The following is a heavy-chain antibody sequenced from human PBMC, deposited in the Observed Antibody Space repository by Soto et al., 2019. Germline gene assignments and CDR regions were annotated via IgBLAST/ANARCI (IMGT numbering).Heavy chain of an antibody. CDR3: ARYYCTSTTCYYFDY. CDR2: IYYSGSS. Sequence: PSETLSLTCTVSCGAISSYYWSWILHPPGKGLEWIGYIYYSGSSNYNPSLKSRVTISVDTSKNQFSLKLNSVTAADTAVYYCARYYCTSTTCYYFDYWGQGTLVTVSS. D-gene: IGHD2-2*01. J-gene: IGHJ4*02. CDR1: CGAISSYY. V-gene: IGHV4-59*01.